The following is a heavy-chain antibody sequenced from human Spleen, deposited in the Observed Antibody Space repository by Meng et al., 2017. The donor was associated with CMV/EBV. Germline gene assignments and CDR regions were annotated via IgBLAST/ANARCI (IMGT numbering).Heavy chain of an antibody. V-gene: IGHV3-48*03. J-gene: IGHJ4*02. D-gene: IGHD3-3*01. CDR1: EFTFSGYE. CDR2: IDTRGNSI. Sequence: GESLKISCVAPEFTFSGYEMNWVRQAPGKGLEWISYIDTRGNSIYYADSVKGRFTISRDNAKNSLYLQMNSLRAEDTAVYYCATNTWSGYFTYWGQGALVTVSS. CDR3: ATNTWSGYFTY.